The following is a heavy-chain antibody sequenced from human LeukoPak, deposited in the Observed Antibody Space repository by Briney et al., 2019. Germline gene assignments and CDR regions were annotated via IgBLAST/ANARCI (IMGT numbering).Heavy chain of an antibody. CDR3: ARLQYYYDSNGYYSLYYFDY. D-gene: IGHD3-22*01. V-gene: IGHV4-39*01. CDR2: IYYSGST. CDR1: GCSISSSSYY. Sequence: SETLSLTCTVSGCSISSSSYYWGWIRQPPGKGLEWIGNIYYSGSTYYNPSLTSRLTISLDTSKNQFSLTLSSVTAADTAVYYCARLQYYYDSNGYYSLYYFDYWGQGTVVTVSS. J-gene: IGHJ4*02.